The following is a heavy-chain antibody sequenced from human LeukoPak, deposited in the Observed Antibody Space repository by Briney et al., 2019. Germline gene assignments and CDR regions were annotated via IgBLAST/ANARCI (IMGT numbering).Heavy chain of an antibody. V-gene: IGHV1-18*01. CDR3: ARGPSGWYWFDP. Sequence: ASVEVSCKASGYTFTSYGISWVRQAPGQGLEWMGWISAYNGNTNYAQKLQGRVTMTTDTSTSTAYMKLRSLRSDDTAVYYCARGPSGWYWFDPWGQGTLVTVSS. D-gene: IGHD6-19*01. CDR1: GYTFTSYG. J-gene: IGHJ5*02. CDR2: ISAYNGNT.